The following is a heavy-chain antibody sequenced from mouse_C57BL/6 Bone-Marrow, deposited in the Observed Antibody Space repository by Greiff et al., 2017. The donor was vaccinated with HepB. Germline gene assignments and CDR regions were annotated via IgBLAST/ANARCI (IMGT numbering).Heavy chain of an antibody. D-gene: IGHD2-4*01. Sequence: EVKLVESGGGLVKPGGSLKLSCAASGFTFSDYGMHWVRQAPEKGLEWVAYISSGSSTIYYADTVKGRFTISRDNAKNTLFLQMTSLRSEDTAMYYCARQRYYDYHWYFDVWGTGTTVTVSS. J-gene: IGHJ1*03. CDR3: ARQRYYDYHWYFDV. CDR1: GFTFSDYG. V-gene: IGHV5-17*01. CDR2: ISSGSSTI.